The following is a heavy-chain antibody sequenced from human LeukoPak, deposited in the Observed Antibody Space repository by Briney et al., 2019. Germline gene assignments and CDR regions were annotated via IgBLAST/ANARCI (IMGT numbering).Heavy chain of an antibody. J-gene: IGHJ4*02. V-gene: IGHV1-2*02. D-gene: IGHD2-8*01. CDR1: GYTFTGYY. CDR3: ARELITTSTRNFDY. CDR2: INPNSGGT. Sequence: ASVKVSCKASGYTFTGYYMHWVRQAPGQGLEWMGWINPNSGGTNYAQKFQGRVTMTRDTSISTAYMELSRLRSDDTAVYYCARELITTSTRNFDYWGQGTLVTV.